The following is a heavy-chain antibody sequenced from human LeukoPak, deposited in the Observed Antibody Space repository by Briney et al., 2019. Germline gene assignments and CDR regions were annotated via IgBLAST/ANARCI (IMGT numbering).Heavy chain of an antibody. CDR2: VYYDGST. Sequence: SETLSLSCAVSGYSLSSGYYWGWIRQPPGKGLEWIGSVYYDGSTYHNQSLKSRDTISVDMSKNQFFVKLSSVTAADTAVYYCARTVAYCSATSCYGYWGQGTLVTVSS. V-gene: IGHV4-38-2*01. CDR3: ARTVAYCSATSCYGY. CDR1: GYSLSSGYY. J-gene: IGHJ4*02. D-gene: IGHD2-2*01.